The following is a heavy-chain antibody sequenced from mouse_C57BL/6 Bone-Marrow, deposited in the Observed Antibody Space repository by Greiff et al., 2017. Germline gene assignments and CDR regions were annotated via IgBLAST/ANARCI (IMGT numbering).Heavy chain of an antibody. CDR1: GFTFSSYG. V-gene: IGHV5-6*01. J-gene: IGHJ2*01. Sequence: EVMLVESGGDLVKPGGSLKLSCAASGFTFSSYGMSWVRQTPDKRLEWVATISSGGSYTYYPDSVKGRFTISRDNAKNTLYLQMSSLKSVDTAMYYCARHYISPHFYFGDQGTTLPVTS. CDR3: ARHYISPHFYF. D-gene: IGHD1-3*01. CDR2: ISSGGSYT.